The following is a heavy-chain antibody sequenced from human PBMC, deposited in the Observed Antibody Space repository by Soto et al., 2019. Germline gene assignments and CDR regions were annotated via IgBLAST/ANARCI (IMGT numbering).Heavy chain of an antibody. CDR1: GFTFSSHA. J-gene: IGHJ4*02. V-gene: IGHV3-48*02. CDR3: ARDARNDDYDY. CDR2: IHGTRSII. D-gene: IGHD3-16*01. Sequence: EVQLVESGGGLVQPGGSLKLSCAVSGFTFSSHAMNWVRQAPGKGLEWVAYIHGTRSIIYYADSVKGRFTISRDNAKNSLCLQMDSLRDEDTALYYCARDARNDDYDYWGQGTLVTVSS.